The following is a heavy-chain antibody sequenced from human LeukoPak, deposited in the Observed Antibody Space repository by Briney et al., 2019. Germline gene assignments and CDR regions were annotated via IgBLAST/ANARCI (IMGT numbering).Heavy chain of an antibody. J-gene: IGHJ4*02. V-gene: IGHV3-30*02. CDR1: GFTFSSYG. D-gene: IGHD3-22*01. Sequence: PGGSLRLSCAASGFTFSSYGMHWVRQAPGKGLEWVAFIRYDGNNKYYADSVKGRFTISRDNSKNTLYLQMNSLRVEDTAVYYCAKDSSVYHYDSRNFDYWGQGTLVTVSS. CDR2: IRYDGNNK. CDR3: AKDSSVYHYDSRNFDY.